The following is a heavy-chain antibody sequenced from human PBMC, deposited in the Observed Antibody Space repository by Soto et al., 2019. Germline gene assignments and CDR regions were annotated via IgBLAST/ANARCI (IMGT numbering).Heavy chain of an antibody. Sequence: SETLSLTCTVSGGSVSSGSYYWSWIRQPPGKGLEWIGYIYYSGSTNYNPSLKSRVTISVDTSKNQFSLKLSSVTAADTAVYYCARVTFGGVIVIQTWLDYWGQGTLVTVSS. J-gene: IGHJ4*02. CDR3: ARVTFGGVIVIQTWLDY. V-gene: IGHV4-61*01. CDR2: IYYSGST. D-gene: IGHD3-16*02. CDR1: GGSVSSGSYY.